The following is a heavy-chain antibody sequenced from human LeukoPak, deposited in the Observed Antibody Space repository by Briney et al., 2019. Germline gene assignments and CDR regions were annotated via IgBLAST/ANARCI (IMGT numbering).Heavy chain of an antibody. CDR3: AKGGRGLISGMDV. V-gene: IGHV3-23*01. Sequence: PGGSLRLSCAASGFTFSSYAMTWVRQAPGKGLEWVSVISGSGGSTYYADPVKGRFTISRDDSKNTLYLQMNSLRAEDTAVYYCAKGGRGLISGMDVWGQGTTVTVSS. D-gene: IGHD3-10*01. CDR2: ISGSGGST. CDR1: GFTFSSYA. J-gene: IGHJ6*02.